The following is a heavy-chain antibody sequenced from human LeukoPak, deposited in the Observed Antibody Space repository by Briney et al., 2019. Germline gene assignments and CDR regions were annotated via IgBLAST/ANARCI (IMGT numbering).Heavy chain of an antibody. Sequence: GGSLRLSCTTSGFTFSNYAMSWVRQAPGKGLEWVSGINGRGDSTVYADAVKGRFTISRDNSKNTLYLQMNSLRAEDTAVYYCARLGIYSYGPDYWGQGTLVTVSS. CDR3: ARLGIYSYGPDY. V-gene: IGHV3-23*01. D-gene: IGHD5-18*01. CDR2: INGRGDST. J-gene: IGHJ4*02. CDR1: GFTFSNYA.